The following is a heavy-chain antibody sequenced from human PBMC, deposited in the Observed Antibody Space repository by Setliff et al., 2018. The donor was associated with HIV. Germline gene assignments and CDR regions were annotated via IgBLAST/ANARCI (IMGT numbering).Heavy chain of an antibody. CDR3: AGAPLRIMSAHYRTLDY. CDR1: GGTFTNYI. D-gene: IGHD3-9*01. Sequence: SVKVSCKASGGTFTNYIYSWVRQAPGQGLEWMGGIIPISDMTHYAQHFQGRVTITADTATSTAYMELTSLGSDDTAIYFCAGAPLRIMSAHYRTLDYWGQGTLVTVSS. CDR2: IIPISDMT. J-gene: IGHJ4*02. V-gene: IGHV1-69*10.